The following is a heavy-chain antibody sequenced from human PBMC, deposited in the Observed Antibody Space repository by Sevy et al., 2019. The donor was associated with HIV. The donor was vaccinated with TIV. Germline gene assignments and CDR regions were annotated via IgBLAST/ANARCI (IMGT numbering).Heavy chain of an antibody. CDR1: GFTFSSYA. D-gene: IGHD6-25*01. Sequence: GGSLRLSCAASGFTFSSYAMSWVRQAPGKGLEWVSAISGSGGSTYYADSVKGTFTISRDNSKNTLYLQMNSLRAEDTALYYCAKESGGARGRGVRLAALRYFAYWGQGTLVTDSS. J-gene: IGHJ4*02. CDR2: ISGSGGST. CDR3: AKESGGARGRGVRLAALRYFAY. V-gene: IGHV3-23*01.